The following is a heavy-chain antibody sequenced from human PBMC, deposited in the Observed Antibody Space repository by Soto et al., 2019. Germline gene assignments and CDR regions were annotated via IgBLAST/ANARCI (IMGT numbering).Heavy chain of an antibody. V-gene: IGHV5-51*01. J-gene: IGHJ6*02. CDR3: ARQDCSSTSCERTYYYGMDV. Sequence: GESLKISCKASGYSFPNYWIGWVRQMPGKGLEWMGIIYPRDSDLRYSPSFQGQVTISADKSISTAYLQWNSLKASDTAMYYCARQDCSSTSCERTYYYGMDVWGQGTTVTVSS. D-gene: IGHD2-2*01. CDR2: IYPRDSDL. CDR1: GYSFPNYW.